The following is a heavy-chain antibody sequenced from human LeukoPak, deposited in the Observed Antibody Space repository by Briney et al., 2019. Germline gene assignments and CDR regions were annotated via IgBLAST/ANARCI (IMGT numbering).Heavy chain of an antibody. CDR3: ARGLYYYDSSVGAFDI. J-gene: IGHJ3*02. V-gene: IGHV1-46*01. D-gene: IGHD3-22*01. Sequence: ASVTVSCKTSGYTFTSFHMHWVRQAPGQGLEWMGMIDPSGGSTTYAQNFQGRVTMTRDTSTSTVYMELSSLRSEDTAVYYCARGLYYYDSSVGAFDIWGQGTMVTVSS. CDR1: GYTFTSFH. CDR2: IDPSGGST.